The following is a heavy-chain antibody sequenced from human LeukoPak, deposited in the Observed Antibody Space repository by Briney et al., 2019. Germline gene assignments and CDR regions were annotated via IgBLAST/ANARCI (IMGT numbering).Heavy chain of an antibody. J-gene: IGHJ4*02. CDR3: ARDYGGNSGSDY. CDR1: GGTFSSYA. CDR2: IIPILGIA. Sequence: GASVKVSCKASGGTFSSYAISWVRQAPGQGLEWMGRIIPILGIANYAQKLQGRVTITADKSTSTAYMELSSLRSEDTAVYYCARDYGGNSGSDYWGQGTLVTVSS. D-gene: IGHD4-17*01. V-gene: IGHV1-69*04.